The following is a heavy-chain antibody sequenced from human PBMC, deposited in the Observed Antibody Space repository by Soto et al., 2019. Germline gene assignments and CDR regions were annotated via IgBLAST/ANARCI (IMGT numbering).Heavy chain of an antibody. CDR2: ISSSSSYI. D-gene: IGHD6-19*01. Sequence: GGSLRLSCAASGFTFSSYSMNWVRQAPGKGLEWVSSISSSSSYIYYADSVKGRFTISRDNAKNSLYLQMNSLRAEDTAVYYCARDSAGSGWSFGNWFDPWGQGTLVTVSS. CDR1: GFTFSSYS. CDR3: ARDSAGSGWSFGNWFDP. J-gene: IGHJ5*02. V-gene: IGHV3-21*01.